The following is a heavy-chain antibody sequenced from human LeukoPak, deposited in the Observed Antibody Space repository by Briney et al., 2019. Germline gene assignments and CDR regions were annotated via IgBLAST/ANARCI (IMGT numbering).Heavy chain of an antibody. D-gene: IGHD1-26*01. CDR1: AFTFSSYS. V-gene: IGHV3-48*01. Sequence: GGSLRLSCAASAFTFSSYSMNWVGQAPGKGLEWISFISGSSSNKYYADSVKGRFTISRDNSKTTLYLQMNSLRAEDTAVYYCARDIAGTYRGYFDYWGQGTLVTVSS. CDR2: ISGSSSNK. CDR3: ARDIAGTYRGYFDY. J-gene: IGHJ4*02.